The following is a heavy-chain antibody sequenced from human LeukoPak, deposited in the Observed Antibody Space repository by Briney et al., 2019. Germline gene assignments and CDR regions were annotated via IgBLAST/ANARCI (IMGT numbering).Heavy chain of an antibody. V-gene: IGHV4-34*01. CDR1: GGSFSGYY. Sequence: PSETLSLTCAVYGGSFSGYYWSWIRQPPGKGLEWIGEINYSGSTNYNPSLKSRVTISVDTSKNQFSLKLSSVTAADTAVYYCASVWTLFDYWGQGTLVTVSS. CDR2: INYSGST. CDR3: ASVWTLFDY. D-gene: IGHD2-21*01. J-gene: IGHJ4*02.